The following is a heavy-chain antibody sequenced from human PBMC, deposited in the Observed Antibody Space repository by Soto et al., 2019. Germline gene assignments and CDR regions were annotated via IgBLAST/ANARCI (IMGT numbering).Heavy chain of an antibody. Sequence: GESLKFSCTTSGYSFTTYWINWVRQMPGKGLEWMGKIDPGGSDTTYSPSFQGHVTISLDKSITAAYLQWSSLKASDTAMYYCARVGHDYSNSGMDVWGQGTTATVSS. J-gene: IGHJ6*02. CDR3: ARVGHDYSNSGMDV. D-gene: IGHD4-4*01. CDR2: IDPGGSDT. CDR1: GYSFTTYW. V-gene: IGHV5-10-1*01.